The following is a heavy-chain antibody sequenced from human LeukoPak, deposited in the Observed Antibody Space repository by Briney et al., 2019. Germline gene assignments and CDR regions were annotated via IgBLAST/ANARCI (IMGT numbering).Heavy chain of an antibody. CDR2: IYTSGST. V-gene: IGHV4-4*07. CDR3: ARDLGGRYCSSTSCYDQNWFDP. D-gene: IGHD2-2*01. Sequence: SETLSPTCTVSGGSISSYYWSWLRQPAGKGLEWIGRIYTSGSTNYNPSLKSRVTMSVDTSKNQFSLKLSSVTAADTAVYYCARDLGGRYCSSTSCYDQNWFDPWGQGTLVTVSS. J-gene: IGHJ5*02. CDR1: GGSISSYY.